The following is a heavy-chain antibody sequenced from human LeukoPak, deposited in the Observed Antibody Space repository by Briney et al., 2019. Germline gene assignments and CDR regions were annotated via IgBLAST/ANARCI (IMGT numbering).Heavy chain of an antibody. CDR3: ARRRDLYSGSYYPFDY. CDR2: IYPGDSDA. V-gene: IGHV5-51*01. CDR1: GYRFTSYW. D-gene: IGHD1-26*01. J-gene: IGHJ4*02. Sequence: GESLKISCKGSGYRFTSYWIGWVRQMPGKGREWMGIIYPGDSDARYSPSFQGQVTISADKSISTAYLQWSSLKASDTAMYYCARRRDLYSGSYYPFDYWGQGTLVTVSS.